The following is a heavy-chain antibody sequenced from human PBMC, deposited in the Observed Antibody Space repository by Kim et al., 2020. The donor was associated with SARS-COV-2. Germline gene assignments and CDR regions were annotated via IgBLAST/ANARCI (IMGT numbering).Heavy chain of an antibody. D-gene: IGHD3-10*01. CDR2: FSSDDSA. CDR1: GASVSSGSYH. Sequence: SETLSLTCTVSGASVSSGSYHWSWIRQPPGKGLEWIGFFSSDDSANYNPSLRSRLTISRDTSNNQFSMKLTSVSAADTAIYYCTTYRAGVGGSGYWGQGTLVTVSS. V-gene: IGHV4-61*01. J-gene: IGHJ4*02. CDR3: TTYRAGVGGSGY.